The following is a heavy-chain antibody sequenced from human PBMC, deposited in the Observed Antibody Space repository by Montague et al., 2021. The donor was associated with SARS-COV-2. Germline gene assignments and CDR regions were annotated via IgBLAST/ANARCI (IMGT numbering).Heavy chain of an antibody. J-gene: IGHJ6*02. CDR3: ARDTRINRLVVVNRYGMDD. CDR2: TYYSEST. V-gene: IGHV4-39*07. Sequence: SETLSLTCTVSGGAISSSTYYWGWIRQPPGKGLEWIGSTYYSESTYYXPSLKSRVTISVDTSKNQFSLKLSSVTAADTAVYYCARDTRINRLVVVNRYGMDDWGQGTTVTVSS. CDR1: GGAISSSTYY. D-gene: IGHD3-22*01.